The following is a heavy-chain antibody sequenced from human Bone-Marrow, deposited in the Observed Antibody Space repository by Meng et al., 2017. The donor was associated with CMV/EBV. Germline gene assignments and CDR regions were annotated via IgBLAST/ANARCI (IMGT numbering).Heavy chain of an antibody. CDR2: ISYDGRNK. V-gene: IGHV3-30*03. CDR1: GFTFSRYW. D-gene: IGHD2-2*01. J-gene: IGHJ4*02. Sequence: GESLKISCAASGFTFSRYWMSWVRQAPGKGLEWVAVISYDGRNKFYADSVEGRFTISRDNSKNTLYAHMDSLTPEDSAIYYCARDIYCSSFTCYRDRGNNYVYVGIDYWGQGTLVTVSS. CDR3: ARDIYCSSFTCYRDRGNNYVYVGIDY.